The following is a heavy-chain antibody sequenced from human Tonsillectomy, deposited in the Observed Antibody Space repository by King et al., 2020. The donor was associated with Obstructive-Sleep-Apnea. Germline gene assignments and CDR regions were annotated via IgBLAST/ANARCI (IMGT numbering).Heavy chain of an antibody. D-gene: IGHD4-17*01. V-gene: IGHV3-11*01. Sequence: QVQLVESGGGLVKPGGSLRLSCAASGFTFSDYYMTWFRQAPGKGPELVSYISASGTTIYYADSVKGRFTISRDNAPNSLYLQMNSLRAEDTAVYSGARARYMTTPFDDWGQGSLVTVAS. J-gene: IGHJ4*02. CDR1: GFTFSDYY. CDR2: ISASGTTI. CDR3: ARARYMTTPFDD.